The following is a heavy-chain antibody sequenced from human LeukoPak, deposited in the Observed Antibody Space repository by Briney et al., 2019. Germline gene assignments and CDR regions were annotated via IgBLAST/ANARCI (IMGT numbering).Heavy chain of an antibody. V-gene: IGHV3-30-3*01. J-gene: IGHJ3*02. Sequence: GGSLRLSCAASGFTFSSYAMHWVRQAPGKGLEWVAVISYDGSNKYYTDSVKGRFTISRDNSKNTLYLQMNSLRAEDTAVYYCAKGWDAFDIWGQGTMVTVSS. D-gene: IGHD5-24*01. CDR1: GFTFSSYA. CDR2: ISYDGSNK. CDR3: AKGWDAFDI.